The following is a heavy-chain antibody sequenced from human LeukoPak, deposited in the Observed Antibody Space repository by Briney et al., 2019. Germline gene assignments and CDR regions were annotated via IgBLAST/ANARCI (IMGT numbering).Heavy chain of an antibody. CDR1: GYSFTGYY. CDR2: INTNSGGT. J-gene: IGHJ4*02. Sequence: ASVKVSCKASGYSFTGYYMHWVRQAPGQGLEWMGWINTNSGGTNYAQKFQGRVTMTGDTSISTAYMELSRLRPDDTAVYYCARDWGYFDSRGYCDYWGQGTLVTVSS. V-gene: IGHV1-2*02. D-gene: IGHD3-22*01. CDR3: ARDWGYFDSRGYCDY.